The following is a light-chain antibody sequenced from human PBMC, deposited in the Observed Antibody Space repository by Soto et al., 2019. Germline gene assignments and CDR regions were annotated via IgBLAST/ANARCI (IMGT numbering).Light chain of an antibody. V-gene: IGKV1-39*01. CDR3: QQSYVSPHT. Sequence: DIPMTQSPSSLSASVGDRVTVTCRSSQSIRNYLNWYQQKPGKAPKLLIYAASSLQSGVPSRFSGSGSGTDFTLTIISLQPEDFATYYCQQSYVSPHTFGQGTKLQIK. J-gene: IGKJ2*01. CDR2: AAS. CDR1: QSIRNY.